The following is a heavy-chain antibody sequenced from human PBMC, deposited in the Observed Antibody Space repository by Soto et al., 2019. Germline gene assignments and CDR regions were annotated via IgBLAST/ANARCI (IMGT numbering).Heavy chain of an antibody. Sequence: SVKVSCKXSGGTFSSYAISWVRQAPGQGLEWMGGIIPIFGTANYAQKFQGRVTITADESTSTAYMELSSLRSEDTAVYYCARDHSGYGPPYSSGFELGFDPWGQGTLVTVCS. V-gene: IGHV1-69*13. CDR3: ARDHSGYGPPYSSGFELGFDP. CDR1: GGTFSSYA. D-gene: IGHD6-19*01. J-gene: IGHJ5*02. CDR2: IIPIFGTA.